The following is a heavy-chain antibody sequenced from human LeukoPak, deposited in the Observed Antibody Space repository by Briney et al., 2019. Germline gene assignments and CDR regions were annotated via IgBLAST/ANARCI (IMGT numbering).Heavy chain of an antibody. J-gene: IGHJ4*02. CDR1: VYSFTSYE. CDR2: ISTYNGNT. V-gene: IGHV1-18*01. D-gene: IGHD5-24*01. Sequence: GASVKVSCKASVYSFTSYEITWVRQAPGQGLEWMGWISTYNGNTNYAQKLQGRVTMTTDTSTSTGYMELRNLRSDDTAVYYCARTRDGYNLWGQGTLVTVSS. CDR3: ARTRDGYNL.